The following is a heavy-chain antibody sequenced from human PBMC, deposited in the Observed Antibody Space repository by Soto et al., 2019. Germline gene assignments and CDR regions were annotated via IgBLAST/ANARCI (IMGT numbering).Heavy chain of an antibody. V-gene: IGHV1-2*04. Sequence: QVQLVQSGAEVKKPGASVKVSCKASGYTFTGYYMHWVRLAPGQGLEWMGWINPNSGGTNYAQKFQGWGTMTRGTSLSPASMELSRPRSDDTAVYYCAREGGGSYYTHWGQGTLVTVSS. J-gene: IGHJ4*02. CDR2: INPNSGGT. CDR3: AREGGGSYYTH. D-gene: IGHD1-26*01. CDR1: GYTFTGYY.